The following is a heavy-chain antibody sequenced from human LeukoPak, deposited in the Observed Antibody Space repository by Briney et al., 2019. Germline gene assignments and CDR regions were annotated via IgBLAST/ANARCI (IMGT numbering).Heavy chain of an antibody. Sequence: SETLSLTCAVSGGSISSGGYSWSWIRQPPGKGLEWIGYIYHSGSTYYNPSLKSRVTISVDRSKNQFSLKLSSVTAADTAVYYCARDQFESVEMATMNVDVWGQGTTVTVSS. CDR2: IYHSGST. V-gene: IGHV4-30-2*01. CDR1: GGSISSGGYS. CDR3: ARDQFESVEMATMNVDV. J-gene: IGHJ6*02. D-gene: IGHD5-24*01.